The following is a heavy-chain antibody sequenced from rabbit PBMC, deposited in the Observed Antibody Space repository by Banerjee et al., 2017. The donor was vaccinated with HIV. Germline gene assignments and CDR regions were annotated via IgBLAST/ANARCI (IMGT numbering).Heavy chain of an antibody. CDR2: IYGGWYSTT. V-gene: IGHV1S40*01. Sequence: QSLEESGGDLVKPGASLTLTCTVSGFTISSSYNMCWVRQAPGKGLEWIVCIYGGWYSTTWYANWAKGRFTISKTSSTTVTLQMTSLTAADTATYFCARDGYGSRGMDLWGPGTLVTVS. J-gene: IGHJ4*01. CDR1: GFTISSSYN. CDR3: ARDGYGSRGMDL. D-gene: IGHD4-2*01.